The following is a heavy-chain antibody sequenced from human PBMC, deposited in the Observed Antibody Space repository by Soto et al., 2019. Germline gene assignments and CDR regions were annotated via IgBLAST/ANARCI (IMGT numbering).Heavy chain of an antibody. CDR2: IYYSGST. V-gene: IGHV4-39*01. J-gene: IGHJ4*02. D-gene: IGHD3-10*01. CDR1: GGSISSSSYY. Sequence: SETLSLTCTVSGGSISSSSYYWGWIRQPPGKGLEWIGSIYYSGSTYYNPSLKSRVTISVDTSKNQFSLKLSSVTAADTAVYYCARHSVVRGADYWGQGTLVTVSS. CDR3: ARHSVVRGADY.